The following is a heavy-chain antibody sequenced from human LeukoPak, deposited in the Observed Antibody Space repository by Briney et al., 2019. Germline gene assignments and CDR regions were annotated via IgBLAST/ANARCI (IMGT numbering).Heavy chain of an antibody. Sequence: GGSLRLSCASSGVTLSIYEMNWLRQAPGKGLEWVSYISSGSTTIYYADSVKGRFTISRDNAKDSLYLQMNSLRAEDTAVYYCPRGLYYDFWSGHTSTDHYYVMDVWGQGTTVTVSS. CDR1: GVTLSIYE. V-gene: IGHV3-48*03. CDR3: PRGLYYDFWSGHTSTDHYYVMDV. CDR2: ISSGSTTI. J-gene: IGHJ6*02. D-gene: IGHD3-3*01.